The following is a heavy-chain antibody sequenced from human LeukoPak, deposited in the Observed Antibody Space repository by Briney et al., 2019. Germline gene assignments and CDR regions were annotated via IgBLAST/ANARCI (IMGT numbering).Heavy chain of an antibody. CDR1: GGSFSGYY. D-gene: IGHD2-8*02. Sequence: SETLSLTCAVYGGSFSGYYWSWIRQPPGKGLEWIGGINHSGSTNYNPSLKSRVTISVDTSKNRFSLKLSSVTAADTAVYYCARGRGLLVYFDYWGQGTLVTVSS. CDR2: INHSGST. CDR3: ARGRGLLVYFDY. J-gene: IGHJ4*02. V-gene: IGHV4-34*01.